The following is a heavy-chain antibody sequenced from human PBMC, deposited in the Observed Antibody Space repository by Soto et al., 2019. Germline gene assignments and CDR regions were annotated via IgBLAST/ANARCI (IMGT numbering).Heavy chain of an antibody. V-gene: IGHV4-30-2*01. J-gene: IGHJ5*02. D-gene: IGHD1-7*01. CDR2: IYHSGST. CDR3: ARDSPRNFGGFDP. Sequence: TLSLTRAVSGGSISSGGYSWSWIRQPPGKGLEWIGYIYHSGSTYYNPSLKSRVTISVDRSKNQFSLKLSSVTAADTAVYYCARDSPRNFGGFDPWGQGTLVTVSS. CDR1: GGSISSGGYS.